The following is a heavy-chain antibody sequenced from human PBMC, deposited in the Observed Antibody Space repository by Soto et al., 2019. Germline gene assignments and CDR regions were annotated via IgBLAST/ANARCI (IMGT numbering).Heavy chain of an antibody. V-gene: IGHV3-33*01. J-gene: IGHJ6*02. D-gene: IGHD6-19*01. Sequence: QVQLVESGGGVVQPGRSLRLSCAASGFTFSSYGMHWVRQAPGKGLEWVAVIWYDGSNKYYADSVKGRFTISRDNSKNTLYLQMNSQRAEDTAVYYCARDFSSGWYRYGMYVWGQGTTVTVSS. CDR1: GFTFSSYG. CDR3: ARDFSSGWYRYGMYV. CDR2: IWYDGSNK.